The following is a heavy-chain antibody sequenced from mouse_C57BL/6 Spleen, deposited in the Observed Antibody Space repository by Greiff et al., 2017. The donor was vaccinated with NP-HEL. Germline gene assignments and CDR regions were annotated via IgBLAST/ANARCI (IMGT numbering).Heavy chain of an antibody. V-gene: IGHV1-59*01. J-gene: IGHJ2*01. D-gene: IGHD1-1*01. CDR3: ARTPSTTVVAHFDY. CDR2: IDPSDSYT. CDR1: GYTFTSYW. Sequence: QVQLQQPGAELVRPGTSVKLSCKASGYTFTSYWMHWVKQRPGQGLEWIGVIDPSDSYTNYNQKFKGKATLTVDTSSSTAYMQLSSLTSEDSAVYYCARTPSTTVVAHFDYWGQGTTLTVSS.